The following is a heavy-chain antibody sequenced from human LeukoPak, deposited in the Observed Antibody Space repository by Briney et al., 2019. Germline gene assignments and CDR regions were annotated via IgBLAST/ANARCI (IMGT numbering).Heavy chain of an antibody. CDR1: GFTLSNHA. Sequence: PGGSLRLSCAASGFTLSNHAMSWVRQAPGKGLEWVSGISGNSGSTYYADSVKGRFTISRDNSKNTLYLQMNSLRAEDTAVYYCASTPVVVVAAGVNFDYWGQGTLVTVSS. CDR2: ISGNSGST. CDR3: ASTPVVVVAAGVNFDY. D-gene: IGHD2-15*01. V-gene: IGHV3-23*01. J-gene: IGHJ4*02.